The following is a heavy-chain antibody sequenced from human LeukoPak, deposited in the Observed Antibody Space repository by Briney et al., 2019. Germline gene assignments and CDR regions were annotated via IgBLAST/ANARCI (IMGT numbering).Heavy chain of an antibody. J-gene: IGHJ5*02. CDR1: GFTFSNYA. V-gene: IGHV3-23*01. D-gene: IGHD2-2*01. CDR3: AREPVVVPAATLGS. Sequence: GGSLRLSCAASGFTFSNYAMTWVRQAPGKGLEWVSGISGSGGSTYYADSVKGRFTISRDNSKNTLYLQMNSLRAEDTAVYYCAREPVVVPAATLGSWGQGTLVTVSS. CDR2: ISGSGGST.